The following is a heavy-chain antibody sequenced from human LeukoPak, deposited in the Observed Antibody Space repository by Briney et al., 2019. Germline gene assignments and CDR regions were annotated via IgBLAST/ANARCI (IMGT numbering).Heavy chain of an antibody. D-gene: IGHD3-3*01. V-gene: IGHV3-30*03. J-gene: IGHJ4*02. Sequence: HPGGSLRLSCAASGFTFSSYGMHWVRQAPGKGLEWVAVISYDGSNKNYADSVKGRFTISRDNSKNTLYLQMNSLRAEDTAVYYCGADVLRFLEWLLYLDYWGQGTPVTVSS. CDR3: GADVLRFLEWLLYLDY. CDR2: ISYDGSNK. CDR1: GFTFSSYG.